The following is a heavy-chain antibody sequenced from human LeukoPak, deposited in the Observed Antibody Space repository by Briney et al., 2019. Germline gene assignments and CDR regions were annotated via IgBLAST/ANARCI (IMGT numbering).Heavy chain of an antibody. CDR3: ASVGYCSTTSCPFDP. V-gene: IGHV4-59*01. D-gene: IGHD2-2*01. J-gene: IGHJ5*02. Sequence: SETLSLTCTVSGGSISNYYWNWIRQPPGKGLEWIGYIYYTGSTNYNPSLKSRVTISVDTPKNQFSLKLSSVTAADTAVYFCASVGYCSTTSCPFDPWGQGTLVTVSS. CDR1: GGSISNYY. CDR2: IYYTGST.